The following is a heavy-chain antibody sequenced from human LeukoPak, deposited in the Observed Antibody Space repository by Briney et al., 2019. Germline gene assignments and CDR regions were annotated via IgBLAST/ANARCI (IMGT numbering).Heavy chain of an antibody. Sequence: PSETLSLTCTVSGGSISSYYWSWIRQPPGKGLEWIGHISYSGSTNYNPSLKSRVTISADTSKNQFSLKLSSVIAADTAVYYCARVVVRGGIDYWGQGTLVTVSS. D-gene: IGHD3-10*01. CDR1: GGSISSYY. CDR3: ARVVVRGGIDY. J-gene: IGHJ4*02. V-gene: IGHV4-59*01. CDR2: ISYSGST.